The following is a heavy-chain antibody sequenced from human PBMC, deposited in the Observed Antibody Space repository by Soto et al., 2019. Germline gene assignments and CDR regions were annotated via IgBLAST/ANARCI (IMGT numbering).Heavy chain of an antibody. CDR1: GYSISSGYY. V-gene: IGHV4-38-2*02. CDR3: ARDPGRTNYYYGMDV. Sequence: SETLSLTCAVSGYSISSGYYWGWIRQPPGKGLEWIGSIYHSGSTYYNPSLKSRVTISVDTSKNQFSLKLSSVTAADTAVYYCARDPGRTNYYYGMDVWGQGATVTVSS. J-gene: IGHJ6*02. CDR2: IYHSGST.